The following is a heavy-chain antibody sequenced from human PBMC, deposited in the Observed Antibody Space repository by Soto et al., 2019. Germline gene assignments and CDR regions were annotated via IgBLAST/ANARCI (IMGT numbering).Heavy chain of an antibody. J-gene: IGHJ5*02. CDR3: ARDRCNIDGCYSWLDP. CDR2: IISMFGTT. D-gene: IGHD2-21*02. V-gene: IGHV1-69*01. CDR1: GGSITSYA. Sequence: QVQQVQSGPEVKKPGSSVKVSCKASGGSITSYAVSWVRQAPGQGLEWMGGIISMFGTTHYAQKFQGRVTITTDESTNTVYMELFRLRSDDTAIYYCARDRCNIDGCYSWLDPWGQGTLVTVSS.